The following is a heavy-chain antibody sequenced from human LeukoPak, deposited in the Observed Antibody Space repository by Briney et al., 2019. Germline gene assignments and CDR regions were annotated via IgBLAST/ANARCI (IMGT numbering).Heavy chain of an antibody. CDR1: GGSFSGYY. J-gene: IGHJ5*02. CDR3: ASTEPRTYYYDSSGYYWPHWFDP. V-gene: IGHV4-34*01. CDR2: INHSGST. D-gene: IGHD3-22*01. Sequence: PSETLSLTCAAYGGSFSGYYWSWIRQPPGKGLEWIGEINHSGSTNYNPSLKSRVTISVDTSKNQFSLKLSSVAAADTAVYYCASTEPRTYYYDSSGYYWPHWFDPWGQGTLVTVSS.